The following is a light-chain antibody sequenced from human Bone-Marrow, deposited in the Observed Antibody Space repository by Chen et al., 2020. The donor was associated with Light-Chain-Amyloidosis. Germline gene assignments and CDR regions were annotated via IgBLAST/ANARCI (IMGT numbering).Light chain of an antibody. CDR3: QSADSSGTYEVI. J-gene: IGLJ2*01. Sequence: SYELPQPPSVSVSPGPTARITCSGDDLPTKYAFWYQQKPGQAPVLVIHRDTERPSGISERFSGSSSGTTATLTISGVQADDEADYHCQSADSSGTYEVIFGGGTKLTVL. V-gene: IGLV3-25*03. CDR1: DLPTKY. CDR2: RDT.